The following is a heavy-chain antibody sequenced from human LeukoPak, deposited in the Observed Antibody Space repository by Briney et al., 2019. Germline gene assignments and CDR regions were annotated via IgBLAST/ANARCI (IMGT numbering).Heavy chain of an antibody. Sequence: SETLSLTCAVYGGSFSGYYWSWIRQPPGKGLEWIGEINHSGSTNYNPSLKSRVTIPVDTSKNQFSLKLSSVTAADTAVYYCARGPRGYCSSTSCYYYGMDVWGKGTTVTVSS. CDR2: INHSGST. D-gene: IGHD2-2*01. J-gene: IGHJ6*04. CDR3: ARGPRGYCSSTSCYYYGMDV. CDR1: GGSFSGYY. V-gene: IGHV4-34*01.